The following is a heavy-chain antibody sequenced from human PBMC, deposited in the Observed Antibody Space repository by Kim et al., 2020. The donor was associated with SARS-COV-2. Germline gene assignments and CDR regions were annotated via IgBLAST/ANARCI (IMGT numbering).Heavy chain of an antibody. Sequence: SETLSLTCAVYGGSFSGYYWSWIRQPPGKGLEWIGEINHSGSTNYNPSLKSRVTISVDTSKNQFSLKLSSVTAADTAVYYCARGIPETYSSSWADVDYWGQGTLVTVSS. CDR3: ARGIPETYSSSWADVDY. J-gene: IGHJ4*02. CDR1: GGSFSGYY. D-gene: IGHD6-13*01. CDR2: INHSGST. V-gene: IGHV4-34*01.